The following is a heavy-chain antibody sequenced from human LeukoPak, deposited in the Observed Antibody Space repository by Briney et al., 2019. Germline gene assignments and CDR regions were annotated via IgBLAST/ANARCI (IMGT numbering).Heavy chain of an antibody. J-gene: IGHJ6*02. CDR2: IYYSGST. D-gene: IGHD1-26*01. Sequence: PSETLSLTCTVSGGSISSYYWSWIRQPPGKGLEWIGYIYYSGSTNYNPSLKSRVTISVDTSKNQFSLKLSSVTAADTAVYYRARDRQWEGLGYYYYGMDVWGQGTTVTVSS. CDR1: GGSISSYY. CDR3: ARDRQWEGLGYYYYGMDV. V-gene: IGHV4-59*01.